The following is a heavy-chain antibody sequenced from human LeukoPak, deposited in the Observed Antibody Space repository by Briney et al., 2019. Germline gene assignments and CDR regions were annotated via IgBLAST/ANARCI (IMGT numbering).Heavy chain of an antibody. Sequence: PGGSLRLSCAASGFTFSDYYMSWIRQAPGKGLEWVSYISSSGSTIYYADSVKGRFTISRDNSKNTLYLQMNSLRAEDTAVYYCARSDIVVVPTALTEIDYWGQGTLVTVSS. D-gene: IGHD2-2*01. J-gene: IGHJ4*02. V-gene: IGHV3-11*04. CDR2: ISSSGSTI. CDR1: GFTFSDYY. CDR3: ARSDIVVVPTALTEIDY.